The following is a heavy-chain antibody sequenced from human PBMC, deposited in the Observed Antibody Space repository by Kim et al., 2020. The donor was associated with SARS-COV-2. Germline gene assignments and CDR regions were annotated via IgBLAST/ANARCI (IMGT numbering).Heavy chain of an antibody. V-gene: IGHV3-30*02. Sequence: YADPAGGRFTISRENSKNTLYLQMNRLRAEDPGVYFCAKGAGGSYHHCDYWGQGTLLTVSS. CDR3: AKGAGGSYHHCDY. D-gene: IGHD1-26*01. J-gene: IGHJ4*02.